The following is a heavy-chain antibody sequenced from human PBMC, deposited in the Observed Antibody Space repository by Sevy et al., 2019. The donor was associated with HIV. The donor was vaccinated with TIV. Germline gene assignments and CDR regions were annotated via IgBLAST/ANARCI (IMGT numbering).Heavy chain of an antibody. Sequence: SETLSLTCTVSGGSISGYHWSWIRQPPGKALEWIGYIYYSGSTNYNPSLKSRVTISVDTSKNQFSLTLSSVTAADTAVYYCARSGHAAIIKGIGVFDIWGQWTMVTVSS. V-gene: IGHV4-59*01. D-gene: IGHD2-8*01. CDR1: GGSISGYH. CDR2: IYYSGST. CDR3: ARSGHAAIIKGIGVFDI. J-gene: IGHJ3*02.